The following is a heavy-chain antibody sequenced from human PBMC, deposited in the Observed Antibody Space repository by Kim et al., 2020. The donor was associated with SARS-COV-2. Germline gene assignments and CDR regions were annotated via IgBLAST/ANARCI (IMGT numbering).Heavy chain of an antibody. D-gene: IGHD6-19*01. J-gene: IGHJ3*02. CDR2: INHSGST. CDR3: ASTAVAGRDAFDI. Sequence: SETLSLTCAVYGGSFSGYYWSWIRQPPGKGLEWIGEINHSGSTNYNPSLKSRVTISVDTSKNQFSLKLSSVTAADTAVYYCASTAVAGRDAFDIWGQGTMVTVSS. V-gene: IGHV4-34*01. CDR1: GGSFSGYY.